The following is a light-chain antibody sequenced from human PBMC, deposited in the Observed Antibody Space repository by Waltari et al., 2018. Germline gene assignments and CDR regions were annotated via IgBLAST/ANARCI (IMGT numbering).Light chain of an antibody. J-gene: IGLJ2*01. V-gene: IGLV2-14*03. CDR1: SSDVCGNNY. CDR3: SSYISSDTLEL. CDR2: DVS. Sequence: QSALTQPASVSGSPGQSITISCPGTSSDVCGNNYVSWYQQHPGKAPNSLIYDVSNRPSGLSNLFSGSKSGNTASLTISGLQAEDEAHYYCSSYISSDTLELFGGGTSLTV.